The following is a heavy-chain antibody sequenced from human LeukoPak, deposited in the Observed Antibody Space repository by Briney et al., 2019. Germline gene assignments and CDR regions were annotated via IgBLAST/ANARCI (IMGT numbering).Heavy chain of an antibody. D-gene: IGHD2-2*01. CDR3: TTPYCSNTSCYEGY. V-gene: IGHV3-73*01. CDR2: IRSKANSYAT. J-gene: IGHJ4*02. CDR1: GFTFSGSA. Sequence: GGSLRLSCAASGFTFSGSAMHWVRQASGKGLEWVGRIRSKANSYATAYAASVKGRFTISRDDSKNTSYLQMNSLKTEDTAVYYCTTPYCSNTSCYEGYWGQGTLVTVSS.